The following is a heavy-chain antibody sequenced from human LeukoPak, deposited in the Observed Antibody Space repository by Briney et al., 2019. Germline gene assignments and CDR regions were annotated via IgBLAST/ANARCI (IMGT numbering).Heavy chain of an antibody. D-gene: IGHD4-17*01. V-gene: IGHV1-2*02. CDR1: GYTFTGYY. J-gene: IGHJ6*03. CDR3: ARDPAVTTWFYYYMDV. Sequence: ASVKVSCKASGYTFTGYYMHWVRQAPGQGLEWMGWINPNSGGTNYAQKFQGRVTMTRDTSISTAYMELSRLRSDDTAVYYCARDPAVTTWFYYYMDVWGKGTTVTISS. CDR2: INPNSGGT.